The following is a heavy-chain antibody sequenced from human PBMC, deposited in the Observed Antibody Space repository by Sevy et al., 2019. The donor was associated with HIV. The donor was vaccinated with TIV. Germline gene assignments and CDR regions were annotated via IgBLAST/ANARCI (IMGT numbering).Heavy chain of an antibody. CDR3: ARDRGELLSSAFDY. J-gene: IGHJ4*02. CDR2: ISYDGRNNK. CDR1: GFTFSDYA. D-gene: IGHD1-26*01. V-gene: IGHV3-30*04. Sequence: GGSLRLSCAASGFTFSDYAMHWVRQAPGKGLEWVAVISYDGRNNKYNADSVKGRFPISRDNSKTTLYLQMNSLRAEDTAIYYCARDRGELLSSAFDYWGQGTLVTVSS.